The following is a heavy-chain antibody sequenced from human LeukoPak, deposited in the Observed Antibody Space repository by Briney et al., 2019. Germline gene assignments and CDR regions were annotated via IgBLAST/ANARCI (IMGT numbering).Heavy chain of an antibody. V-gene: IGHV3-23*01. D-gene: IGHD2-8*01. CDR1: GFTFSAYA. CDR2: IGASGSTT. J-gene: IGHJ4*02. CDR3: AEVAGVYYFDH. Sequence: PGGSLRLSCAASGFTFSAYAMRWVRQAPGKGLEWVSAIGASGSTTYYADSVKGRFTISRDNSKNTVYLQMNSLRAEDTAVYYCAEVAGVYYFDHWGQGTLVTVSS.